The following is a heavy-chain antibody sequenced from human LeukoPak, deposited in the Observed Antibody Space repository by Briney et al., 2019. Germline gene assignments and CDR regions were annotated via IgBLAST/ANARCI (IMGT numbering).Heavy chain of an antibody. J-gene: IGHJ6*02. Sequence: SETLSLTCSVWVRLNKIQYGRWLRQPPGKGLEWIAGYIYYSGSTNYNPPLKSRVTISVESSKNQFSLKLNPVVSANEAPLYCARGRGGSAQYGMDVWGQGTTVTVSS. V-gene: IGHV4-59*11. CDR3: ARGRGGSAQYGMDV. D-gene: IGHD3-10*01. CDR1: VRLNKIQY. CDR2: IYYSGST.